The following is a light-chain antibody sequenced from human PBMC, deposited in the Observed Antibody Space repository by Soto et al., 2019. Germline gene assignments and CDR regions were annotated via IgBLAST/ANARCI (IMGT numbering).Light chain of an antibody. Sequence: QSVLTQPASVSGSPGQSITISCTGTSSDVGGYNYVSWYQQHPGKVPKLIIYEVSNRPSGVSNRFSGSKSGHTASLTISGLQAEDEADYYCLSYTSSSTLYVFGAGTQLTVL. V-gene: IGLV2-14*01. J-gene: IGLJ1*01. CDR2: EVS. CDR1: SSDVGGYNY. CDR3: LSYTSSSTLYV.